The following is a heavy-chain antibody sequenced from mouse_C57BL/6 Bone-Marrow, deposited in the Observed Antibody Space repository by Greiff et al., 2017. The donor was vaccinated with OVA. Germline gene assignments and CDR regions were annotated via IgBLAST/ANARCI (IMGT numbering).Heavy chain of an antibody. CDR1: GYSITSGYY. CDR2: ISYDGSN. J-gene: IGHJ2*01. V-gene: IGHV3-6*01. CDR3: AREFFRGFDY. D-gene: IGHD3-1*01. Sequence: EVQLQEPGPGLVKPSQSLSLTCSVTGYSITSGYYWNWIRQFPGNKLEWMGYISYDGSNNYNPSLKNRISITRDTSKNQFFLKLNSVTTEDTATYYCAREFFRGFDYWGQGTTLTVSS.